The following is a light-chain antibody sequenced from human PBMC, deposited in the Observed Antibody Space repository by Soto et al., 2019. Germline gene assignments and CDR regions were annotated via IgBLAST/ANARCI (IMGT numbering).Light chain of an antibody. J-gene: IGLJ2*01. CDR3: CSYTRSNSLVL. CDR1: SSDVGGSDY. CDR2: DVS. V-gene: IGLV2-14*01. Sequence: QSVLTQPASVSGSPGQSITISCIGTSSDVGGSDYVSWYQQHPGKAPKLVIYDVSNRPSGVSDRFSGSKSGNTASLTISGLQAEHEADYYCCSYTRSNSLVLFGGGTKLTVL.